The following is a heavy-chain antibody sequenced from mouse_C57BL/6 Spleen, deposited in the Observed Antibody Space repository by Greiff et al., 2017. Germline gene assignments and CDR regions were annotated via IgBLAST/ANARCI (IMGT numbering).Heavy chain of an antibody. CDR3: VRGYYGNSYAMDY. V-gene: IGHV10-1*01. CDR1: GFSFNTYA. Sequence: EVHLVESGGGLVQPKGSLKLSCAASGFSFNTYAMNWVRQAPGKGLEWVARIRSKSNNYATYYADSVKDRFTISRDDSESMLYLQMNNLKTEDTAMYYCVRGYYGNSYAMDYWGQGTSVTVSS. D-gene: IGHD2-1*01. CDR2: IRSKSNNYAT. J-gene: IGHJ4*01.